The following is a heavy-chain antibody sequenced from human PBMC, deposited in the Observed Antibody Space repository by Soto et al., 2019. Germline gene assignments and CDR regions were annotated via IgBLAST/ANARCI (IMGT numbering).Heavy chain of an antibody. V-gene: IGHV3-48*01. D-gene: IGHD6-13*01. J-gene: IGHJ6*02. CDR1: GFSVSSYR. CDR3: ARKQQLPYYGMDV. CDR2: IRNSRSNI. Sequence: GGSLRIACSASGFSVSSYRMNWVCPAPGKGLEWVSYIRNSRSNIYYADSVKDRFTISRDNSKNTLYLQMNSLRAEDTAVYYCARKQQLPYYGMDVWGQGTTVTVSS.